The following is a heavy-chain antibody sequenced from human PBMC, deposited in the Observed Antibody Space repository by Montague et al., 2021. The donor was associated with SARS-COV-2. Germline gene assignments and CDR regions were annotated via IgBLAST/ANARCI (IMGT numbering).Heavy chain of an antibody. Sequence: TLSLTCTVSGGSISSGGYYWSWIRQHPGKGLEWIGYIYYSGSTYYNPSFKSRVTISVDTSKNQFSLKLSSVTAADTAVSYCARDIGGSTVTTGGFDYWGQGTLVTVSS. J-gene: IGHJ4*02. CDR1: GGSISSGGYY. CDR2: IYYSGST. CDR3: ARDIGGSTVTTGGFDY. D-gene: IGHD4-17*01. V-gene: IGHV4-31*03.